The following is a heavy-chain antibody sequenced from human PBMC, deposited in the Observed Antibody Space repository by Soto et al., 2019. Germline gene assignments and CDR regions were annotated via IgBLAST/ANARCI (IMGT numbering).Heavy chain of an antibody. D-gene: IGHD1-7*01. CDR1: GGSIYTYY. CDR3: GRESGETWDYEAS. J-gene: IGHJ5*02. V-gene: IGHV4-59*12. Sequence: PSETLSLTCNVSGGSIYTYYWNWIRQSPGKGLEWIGYISDGGSTNYNPSLKSRVTVSVDTSRNQFFLTLRSVTAADSAVYHCGRESGETWDYEASWGQGTPVTVSS. CDR2: ISDGGST.